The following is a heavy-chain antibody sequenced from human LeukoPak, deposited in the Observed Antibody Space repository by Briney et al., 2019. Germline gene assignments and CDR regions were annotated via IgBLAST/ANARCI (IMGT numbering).Heavy chain of an antibody. J-gene: IGHJ4*02. Sequence: ASVKVSCKASGYTFTGYYMHWVRQAPGQGLEWMGWINPNSGGTNYAQKFQGRVTMTRDTSISTAYMELSRLRSDDTAVYYCARVPSWSSSWYFYWGQGTLVTVSS. CDR3: ARVPSWSSSWYFY. CDR2: INPNSGGT. V-gene: IGHV1-2*02. CDR1: GYTFTGYY. D-gene: IGHD6-13*01.